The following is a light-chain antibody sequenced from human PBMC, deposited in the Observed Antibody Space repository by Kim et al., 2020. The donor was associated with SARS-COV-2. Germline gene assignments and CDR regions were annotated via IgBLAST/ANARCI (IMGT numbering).Light chain of an antibody. CDR2: KAS. V-gene: IGKV1-5*03. CDR1: QSNSMW. J-gene: IGKJ2*01. Sequence: SSLSAAVGDRVIITGRARQSNSMWLAWYQQKPGKAPKLLISKASSLQSGVPSRFSGSGSGTEFTLTISSLQPDDFGTYYCQQYDNYFGQGTKLEIK. CDR3: QQYDNY.